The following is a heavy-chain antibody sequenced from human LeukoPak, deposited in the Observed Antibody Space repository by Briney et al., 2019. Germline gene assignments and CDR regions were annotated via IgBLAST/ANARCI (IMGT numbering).Heavy chain of an antibody. CDR2: IKQDGSDK. V-gene: IGHV3-7*03. CDR3: AKDLTYDYDSTGYYFDY. J-gene: IGHJ4*02. Sequence: GGSLRLSCAASGFTFSTSWMTWVRQAPGKGLEWVANIKQDGSDKYYMDSVKGRFTISRDNAKNSLYLQMNSLRAEDTAVYYCAKDLTYDYDSTGYYFDYWGQGTLVTVSS. D-gene: IGHD3-22*01. CDR1: GFTFSTSW.